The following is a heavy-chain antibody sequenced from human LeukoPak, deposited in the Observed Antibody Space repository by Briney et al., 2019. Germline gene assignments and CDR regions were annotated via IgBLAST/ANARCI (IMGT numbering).Heavy chain of an antibody. Sequence: ASVKVSCKASGYTFTSYGISWVRQAPGQGLEWMGWISAYNGNTNYAQKLQGRVTMTTDTSTSTAYMELRSLRSDDTAVYYCARSRVATIFVGDAFDIWGQGTMVTVSS. D-gene: IGHD5-12*01. CDR2: ISAYNGNT. V-gene: IGHV1-18*01. J-gene: IGHJ3*02. CDR3: ARSRVATIFVGDAFDI. CDR1: GYTFTSYG.